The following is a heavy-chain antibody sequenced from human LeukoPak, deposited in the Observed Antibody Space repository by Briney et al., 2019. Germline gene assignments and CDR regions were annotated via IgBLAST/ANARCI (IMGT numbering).Heavy chain of an antibody. CDR1: GYTFTGYY. Sequence: ASVKVSCKASGYTFTGYYMHWVRQAPGQGLEWMGWINPNSGGTNYAQEFQGRVTMTRDTSISTAYMELSRLRSDDTAVYYCARGDYYGSGRPTNAFDYWGQGTLVTVSS. CDR3: ARGDYYGSGRPTNAFDY. D-gene: IGHD3-10*01. CDR2: INPNSGGT. V-gene: IGHV1-2*02. J-gene: IGHJ4*02.